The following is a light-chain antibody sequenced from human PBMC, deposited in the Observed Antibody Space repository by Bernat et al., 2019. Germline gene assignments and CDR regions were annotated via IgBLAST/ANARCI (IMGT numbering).Light chain of an antibody. J-gene: IGLJ2*01. CDR2: EGS. CDR3: CSFAGGDILI. CDR1: NSDIGSYKL. Sequence: QSALTQPASVSGSPGQSITISCTGTNSDIGSYKLVSWYQHHPDKAPKLLIYEGSVRPSVVSDRFSGSQSSNTASLTISGLQSDDEATYYCCSFAGGDILIFGGGTKVT. V-gene: IGLV2-23*01.